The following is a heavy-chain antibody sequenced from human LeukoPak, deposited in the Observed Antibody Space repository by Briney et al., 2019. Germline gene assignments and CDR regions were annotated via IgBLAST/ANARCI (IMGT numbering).Heavy chain of an antibody. CDR2: IYTSGST. D-gene: IGHD3-9*01. Sequence: SETLSLTCTVSGGSISSYYWSWIRQPAGKGLEWIGRIYTSGSTNYNPSLKSRVTMSVETSKNQISLKLSSVTAADTAVYYCARETKYDILTGFARDAFDIWGQGTMVTVSS. CDR1: GGSISSYY. J-gene: IGHJ3*02. CDR3: ARETKYDILTGFARDAFDI. V-gene: IGHV4-4*07.